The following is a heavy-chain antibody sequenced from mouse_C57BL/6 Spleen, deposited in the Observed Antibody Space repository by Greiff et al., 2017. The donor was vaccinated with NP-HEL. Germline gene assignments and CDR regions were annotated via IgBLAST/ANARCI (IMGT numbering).Heavy chain of an antibody. CDR1: GYTFTDYY. CDR3: ARPFAY. V-gene: IGHV1-26*01. CDR2: INPNNGGT. J-gene: IGHJ3*01. Sequence: EVQLQQSGPELVKPGASVKISCKASGYTFTDYYMNWVKQSHGQSLEWIGDINPNNGGTSYNQKFKGKATLTVDKSSSTAYMELRSLTSEDSAVYYCARPFAYWGQGTLVTVSA.